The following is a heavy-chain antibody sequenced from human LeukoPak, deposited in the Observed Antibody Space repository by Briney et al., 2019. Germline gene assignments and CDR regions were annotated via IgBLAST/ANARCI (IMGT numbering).Heavy chain of an antibody. V-gene: IGHV4-34*01. CDR2: INHSGST. Sequence: NPSETLSLTCAVYGGSFSGYYWSWIRQPPGKGLEWIGEINHSGSTNYNPSLKSRVTISVDTSKNQFSLKLSSVTAADTAVYYCARGRPRYCSSTSCGRAWFDPWGQGTLVTVSS. D-gene: IGHD2-2*01. J-gene: IGHJ5*02. CDR1: GGSFSGYY. CDR3: ARGRPRYCSSTSCGRAWFDP.